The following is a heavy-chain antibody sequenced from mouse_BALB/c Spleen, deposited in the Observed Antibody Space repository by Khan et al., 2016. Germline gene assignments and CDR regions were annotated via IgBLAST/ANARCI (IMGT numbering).Heavy chain of an antibody. J-gene: IGHJ4*01. CDR3: VRDAYYPYALDY. V-gene: IGHV10-1*02. CDR1: GFTFKTYA. D-gene: IGHD1-1*01. Sequence: LFESGGGLVQPKGSLKLSCAASGFTFKTYAMNWVRQAPGKGLEWIARIRSKSNNFATYYADSVKDRFTISRDDSQNMLSLQMNTLQTEDTAMYYCVRDAYYPYALDYWGQGTSVTVSS. CDR2: IRSKSNNFAT.